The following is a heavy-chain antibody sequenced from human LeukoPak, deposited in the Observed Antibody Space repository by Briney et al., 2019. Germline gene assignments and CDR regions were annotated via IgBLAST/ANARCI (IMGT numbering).Heavy chain of an antibody. CDR1: GGSFSGYY. J-gene: IGHJ4*02. V-gene: IGHV4-34*01. Sequence: SETLSLTCAVYGGSFSGYYWSWIRQPPGKGLEWIGEINHSGSTNYNPSLKGRVTISVDTSKNQFSLKLSSVTAADTAVYYCARSTYYYGSGSYYSSSFDYWGQGTLVTVSS. D-gene: IGHD3-10*01. CDR3: ARSTYYYGSGSYYSSSFDY. CDR2: INHSGST.